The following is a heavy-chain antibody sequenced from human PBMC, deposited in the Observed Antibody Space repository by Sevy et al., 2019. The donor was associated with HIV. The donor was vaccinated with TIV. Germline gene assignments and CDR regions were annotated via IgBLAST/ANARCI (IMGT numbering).Heavy chain of an antibody. Sequence: GGSLRLSCAASGFTLSNAWMSWVRQAPGKGLEWVANIKRDGSDKYYLDSLKGRFTISRDNTQNLVYLQMNSLRAEDTAVYYCARDSGQPFHYWGQGALVTVSS. V-gene: IGHV3-7*03. CDR3: ARDSGQPFHY. CDR1: GFTLSNAW. CDR2: IKRDGSDK. J-gene: IGHJ4*02.